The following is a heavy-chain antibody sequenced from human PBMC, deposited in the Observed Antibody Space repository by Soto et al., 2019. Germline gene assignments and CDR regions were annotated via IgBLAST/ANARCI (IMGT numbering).Heavy chain of an antibody. CDR1: GGAISSSSYY. J-gene: IGHJ3*02. D-gene: IGHD3-22*01. CDR3: ARHLNYDSSGYRLQDTFDI. Sequence: SVTMSLNCTVSGGAISSSSYYWERIRQPPGKGLKRIGSIHYSGNNNYNPSLKSRVTISVNTSKNLFSLKLTSVTAADTAVYYCARHLNYDSSGYRLQDTFDIWVQGTMVTVS. CDR2: IHYSGNN. V-gene: IGHV4-39*01.